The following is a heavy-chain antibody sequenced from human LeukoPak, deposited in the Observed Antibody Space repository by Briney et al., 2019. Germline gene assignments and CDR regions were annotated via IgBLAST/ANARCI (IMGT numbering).Heavy chain of an antibody. CDR3: ARPYGSGSFDKWFDP. J-gene: IGHJ5*02. D-gene: IGHD3-10*01. V-gene: IGHV1-2*06. CDR2: INPNSGDT. CDR1: GYTLTAHY. Sequence: GASVKVSCKASGYTLTAHYMHWVRQAPGQGLEWMGRINPNSGDTNYAQKFQGRVTMTRDTSISTAYMDLSRLTSDDTAVYYCARPYGSGSFDKWFDPWGQGTLVIVSS.